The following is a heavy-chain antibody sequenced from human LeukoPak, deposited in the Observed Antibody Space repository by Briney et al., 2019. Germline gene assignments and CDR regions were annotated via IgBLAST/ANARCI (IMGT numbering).Heavy chain of an antibody. J-gene: IGHJ3*02. V-gene: IGHV4-59*12. Sequence: SETLSLTCTVSGGPISNYYWNWIRQPPGKGPEWIGSIYHSARTSGKTNYNPSLESRVRISIDAPRRQFSLKLSSVTAADTAVYYCARRLTTVTDDAFDIWGQGTMVTVSS. D-gene: IGHD4-17*01. CDR1: GGPISNYY. CDR2: IYHSARTSGKT. CDR3: ARRLTTVTDDAFDI.